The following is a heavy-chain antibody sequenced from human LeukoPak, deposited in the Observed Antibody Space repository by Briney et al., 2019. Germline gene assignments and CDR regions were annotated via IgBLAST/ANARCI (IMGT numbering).Heavy chain of an antibody. D-gene: IGHD3-9*01. CDR2: IYHTGAT. V-gene: IGHV4-38-2*02. CDR1: VYSISSGYF. J-gene: IGHJ5*02. Sequence: PSETLSLTCAVSVYSISSGYFWVWIRRPPGKGLEWIGSIYHTGATYYNPSLRSPVTISVDTSKNQFSLELNSVTAADTAVYYCARDLGITISDNWFDPWGQGTLVTVSS. CDR3: ARDLGITISDNWFDP.